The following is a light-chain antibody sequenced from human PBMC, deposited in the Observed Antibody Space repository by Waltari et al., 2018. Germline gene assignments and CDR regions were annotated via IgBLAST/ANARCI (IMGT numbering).Light chain of an antibody. CDR3: QKYGTLPAT. V-gene: IGKV3-20*01. Sequence: VLTQSPGPLSLSPGERATLSCRASQSVSKYLAWYQQKPGQAPRLLIYDASTRATGIPDRFSATGWGTDFSLSISRLEPEDFAVYYCQKYGTLPATFGQGTKVQMK. CDR1: QSVSKY. CDR2: DAS. J-gene: IGKJ1*01.